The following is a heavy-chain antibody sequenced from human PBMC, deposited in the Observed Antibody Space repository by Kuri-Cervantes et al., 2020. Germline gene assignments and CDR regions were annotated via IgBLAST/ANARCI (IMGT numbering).Heavy chain of an antibody. J-gene: IGHJ5*02. CDR2: IYYSGST. CDR3: ARGPRWVRSRYNWFDP. CDR1: GGSISSYY. Sequence: SETLSLTCTVSGGSISSYYWSWIRQPPGRGLEWIGYIYYSGSTNYNPSLKSRVTISVDTSKNQFSLKLSSVTAADTAVYYCARGPRWVRSRYNWFDPCGQGTLVTVSS. V-gene: IGHV4-59*12. D-gene: IGHD1-26*01.